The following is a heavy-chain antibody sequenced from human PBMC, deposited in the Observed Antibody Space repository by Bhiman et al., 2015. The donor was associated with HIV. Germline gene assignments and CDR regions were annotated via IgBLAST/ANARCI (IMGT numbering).Heavy chain of an antibody. Sequence: EVQLLESGGDLVQPGGSLRLSCAASGFTFSNSAMSWVRQPPGEGLEWVSLISGSGGTTYYADSVKGRFTISRDNSKNTLYLQMNSLRAEDSALYYCAKITRNLVPFDYWGHGTLVTVSS. V-gene: IGHV3-23*01. D-gene: IGHD3-3*01. CDR3: AKITRNLVPFDY. CDR2: ISGSGGTT. J-gene: IGHJ4*01. CDR1: GFTFSNSA.